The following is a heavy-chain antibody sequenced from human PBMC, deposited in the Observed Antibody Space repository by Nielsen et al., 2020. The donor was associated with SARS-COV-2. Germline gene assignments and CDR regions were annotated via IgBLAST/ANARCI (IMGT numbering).Heavy chain of an antibody. V-gene: IGHV1-24*01. CDR3: ATDSPFGVVIYALAH. D-gene: IGHD3-3*01. J-gene: IGHJ4*02. CDR1: GGTLTQFS. Sequence: ASVKVSCKVPGGTLTQFSMHWVRQAPGKGLEWMGAFDPQDGETIYAQKFQGRVTMTEDTSIDTAYLELSSLTSDDTAVYYCATDSPFGVVIYALAHWGQGTLVTVSS. CDR2: FDPQDGET.